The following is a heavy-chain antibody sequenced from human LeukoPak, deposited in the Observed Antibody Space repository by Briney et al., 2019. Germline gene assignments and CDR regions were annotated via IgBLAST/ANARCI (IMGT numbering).Heavy chain of an antibody. J-gene: IGHJ5*02. CDR2: INPSGGST. V-gene: IGHV1-46*01. CDR1: GYTFTSYY. D-gene: IGHD6-13*01. Sequence: ASVKVSCKASGYTFTSYYMHWVRRAPGQGLEWMGIINPSGGSTSYAQKFQGRVTMTRDTSTSTVYMELSSLRSEDTAVYYCARDVTAAGAGWWFDPWGQGTLVTVSS. CDR3: ARDVTAAGAGWWFDP.